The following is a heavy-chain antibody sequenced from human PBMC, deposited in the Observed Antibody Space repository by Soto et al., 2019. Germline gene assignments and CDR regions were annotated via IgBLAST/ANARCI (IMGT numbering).Heavy chain of an antibody. J-gene: IGHJ4*02. CDR2: IYYSGST. CDR1: GGSISSYY. V-gene: IGHV4-59*08. CDR3: ARQSVVSPEEDGFDY. Sequence: SETLSLTCTVSGGSISSYYWSWIRQPPGKGLEWIGYIYYSGSTNYNPSLKSRVTISVDTSKNQFSLKLSSVTAADTAVYYCARQSVVSPEEDGFDYWGQGTLVTVSS. D-gene: IGHD2-15*01.